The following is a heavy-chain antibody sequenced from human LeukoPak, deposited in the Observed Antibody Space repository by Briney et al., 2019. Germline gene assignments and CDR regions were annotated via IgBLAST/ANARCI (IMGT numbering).Heavy chain of an antibody. CDR1: GFTFSSYG. V-gene: IGHV3-30*18. J-gene: IGHJ6*03. Sequence: SGTSLRLSCVGSGFTFSSYGIHWARQLPGKGPEWVAIISYDGSSEFYADSVKGRFKSSRDNSKNTVNLQMSSLGVEDTAVYYCAKGLGPLVRGVVPRTYYMDVWGRGTTVTVSS. CDR3: AKGLGPLVRGVVPRTYYMDV. D-gene: IGHD3-10*01. CDR2: ISYDGSSE.